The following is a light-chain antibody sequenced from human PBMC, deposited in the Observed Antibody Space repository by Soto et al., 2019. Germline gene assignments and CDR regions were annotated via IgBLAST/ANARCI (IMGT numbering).Light chain of an antibody. CDR1: QSVSSSY. J-gene: IGKJ1*01. CDR3: QQYGSSSWT. V-gene: IGKV3-20*01. CDR2: GAS. Sequence: EIVMTQSPVTLSVSPGERATLSCRASQSVSSSYLAWYQQKPGQAPRLLIYGASRRATGIPDRFSGSGSGTDFTLTISRLEPEDFAVYYCQQYGSSSWTFGQGTKVDIK.